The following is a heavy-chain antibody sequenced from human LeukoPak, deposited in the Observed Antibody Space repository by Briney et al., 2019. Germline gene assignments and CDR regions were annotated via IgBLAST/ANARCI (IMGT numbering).Heavy chain of an antibody. V-gene: IGHV4-30-2*03. CDR1: GGSISSGGYS. CDR3: ARLESAAAGNRWFDP. Sequence: PSETLSLTCTVSGGSISSGGYSWSWIRQPPGKGLEWIGTIYYSGSTYYNPSLKSRVTIPIDTSKNQFSLTLSSVTAADTAVCYCARLESAAAGNRWFDPWGQGILVTVSS. J-gene: IGHJ5*02. D-gene: IGHD6-13*01. CDR2: IYYSGST.